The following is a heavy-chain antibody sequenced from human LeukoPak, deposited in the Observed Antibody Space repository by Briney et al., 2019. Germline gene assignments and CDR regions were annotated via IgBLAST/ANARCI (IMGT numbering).Heavy chain of an antibody. Sequence: KPSQTLSLTCSVSGGSLSTYYWTWTRQPPGKGLEWVGFIHQSGSTEYNPSLKSRVPMSLDTSRNQFSLKMSTVTAADTAVYYCSREQYTSGGSGWFGMDVWGQGTTVTVSS. CDR1: GGSLSTYY. J-gene: IGHJ6*02. CDR2: IHQSGST. CDR3: SREQYTSGGSGWFGMDV. D-gene: IGHD6-19*01. V-gene: IGHV4-59*12.